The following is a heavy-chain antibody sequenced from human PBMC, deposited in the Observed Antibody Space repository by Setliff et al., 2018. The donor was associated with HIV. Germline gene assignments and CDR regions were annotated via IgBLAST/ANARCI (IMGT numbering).Heavy chain of an antibody. CDR3: ARQNGDYHGVDK. D-gene: IGHD4-17*01. V-gene: IGHV7-4-1*02. CDR2: INTYSGEP. CDR1: GYRLTSNS. J-gene: IGHJ4*02. Sequence: GASVKVSCKASGYRLTSNSLNWVRQAPGQGPEWLGLINTYSGEPTYVKGPTGRFVFSLDTSVNTAYQQISSLKTEDTAVYYCARQNGDYHGVDKWGQGTLVTVSS.